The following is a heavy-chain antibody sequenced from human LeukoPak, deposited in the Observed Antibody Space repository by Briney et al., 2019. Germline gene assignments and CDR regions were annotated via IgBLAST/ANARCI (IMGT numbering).Heavy chain of an antibody. Sequence: GGSLRLSCAASGFTFSSYGMHWVRQAPGKGLEWVAVISYDGSNKYYADSVKGRFTISRDNSKNTLYLQMNSLRAEDTAVYYCARPSSSSWYALYYWGQGTLVTVSS. V-gene: IGHV3-30*03. D-gene: IGHD6-13*01. CDR3: ARPSSSSWYALYY. J-gene: IGHJ4*02. CDR1: GFTFSSYG. CDR2: ISYDGSNK.